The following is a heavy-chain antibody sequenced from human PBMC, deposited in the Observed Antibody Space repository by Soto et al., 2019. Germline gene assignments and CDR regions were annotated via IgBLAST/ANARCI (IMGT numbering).Heavy chain of an antibody. CDR3: AVVITFGYFDY. CDR1: GFTFSSYA. V-gene: IGHV3-30-3*01. D-gene: IGHD3-22*01. Sequence: GGSLRLSCAASGFTFSSYAMHWVRQAPGKGLEWVAVISYDGSNKYYADSVKGRFTISRDNSKNTLYLQMNSLRAEDTAVYYCAVVITFGYFDYWGQGTLVTAPQ. J-gene: IGHJ4*02. CDR2: ISYDGSNK.